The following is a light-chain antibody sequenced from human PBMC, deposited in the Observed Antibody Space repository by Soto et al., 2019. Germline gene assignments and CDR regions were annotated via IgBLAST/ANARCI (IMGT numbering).Light chain of an antibody. CDR2: STN. Sequence: QAVVTQEPSLTVSPGGTVTLTCAVSTGAVTSSNYPNWFQQKPGQAPRALIYSTNHKYSWTPARFSGSLLGGKAALTLSGVQPEDEADYYCLLYYGGQLGVFGGGTQLTVL. V-gene: IGLV7-43*01. CDR3: LLYYGGQLGV. J-gene: IGLJ2*01. CDR1: TGAVTSSNY.